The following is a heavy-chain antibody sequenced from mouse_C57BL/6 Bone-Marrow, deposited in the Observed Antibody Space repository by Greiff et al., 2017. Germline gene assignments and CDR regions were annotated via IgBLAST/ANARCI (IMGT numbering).Heavy chain of an antibody. J-gene: IGHJ3*01. Sequence: EVQLVESGAELVRPGASVKLSCTASGFNIKDDYMHWVKQRPEQGLEWIGWIDPENGDTEYASKFQGKATITADTSSNTAYLQLSSLTSEDTAVYYCTTPYSNYVAYWGQGTLVTVSA. V-gene: IGHV14-4*01. CDR2: IDPENGDT. CDR3: TTPYSNYVAY. D-gene: IGHD2-5*01. CDR1: GFNIKDDY.